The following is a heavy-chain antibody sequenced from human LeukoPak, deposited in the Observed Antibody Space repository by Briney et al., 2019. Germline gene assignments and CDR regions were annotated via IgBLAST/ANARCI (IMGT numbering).Heavy chain of an antibody. CDR1: GFTFSSYE. D-gene: IGHD2-15*01. CDR2: ISSSGSTI. J-gene: IGHJ4*02. V-gene: IGHV3-48*03. CDR3: ARDRVYCSGGSCYSGYFDY. Sequence: GGSLRLYCAASGFTFSSYEMNWVRQAPGKGLEWVSYISSSGSTIYYADSVKGRFTISRDNAKNSLYLQMNSLRAEDTAVYYCARDRVYCSGGSCYSGYFDYWGQGTLVTVSS.